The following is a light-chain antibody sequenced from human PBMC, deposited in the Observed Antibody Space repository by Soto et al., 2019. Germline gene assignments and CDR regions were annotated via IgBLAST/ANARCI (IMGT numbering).Light chain of an antibody. Sequence: QSALTQPASVSGSPGQSITISCTGTSSDVGGYNYVSWYQQYPGKAPKLMIYAVSNRPSGVSNRFSGSKSGNTASLTISGLQAEDEADYYCSSYTSSSTLLFGGGTKLTVL. CDR1: SSDVGGYNY. V-gene: IGLV2-14*01. CDR3: SSYTSSSTLL. CDR2: AVS. J-gene: IGLJ2*01.